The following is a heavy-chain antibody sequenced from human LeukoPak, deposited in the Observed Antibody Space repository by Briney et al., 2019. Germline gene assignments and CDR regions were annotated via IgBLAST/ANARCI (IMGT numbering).Heavy chain of an antibody. CDR1: GFTFSSYS. CDR2: ISSSSSYI. J-gene: IGHJ5*02. V-gene: IGHV3-21*01. D-gene: IGHD6-13*01. CDR3: ARRFSRSRRSWFDP. Sequence: GGSLRLSCAASGFTFSSYSMNWVRQAPGKGLEWVSSISSSSSYIYYADSVKGRFTISRDNAKNSLYLQMNSLIAEDTAVYYCARRFSRSRRSWFDPWGQGTLVTVSS.